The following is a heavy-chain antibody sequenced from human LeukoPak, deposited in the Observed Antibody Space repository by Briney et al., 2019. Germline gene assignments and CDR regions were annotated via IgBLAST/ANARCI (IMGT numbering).Heavy chain of an antibody. CDR3: ARGRALYYYGSGSYSLPDY. D-gene: IGHD3-10*01. J-gene: IGHJ4*02. Sequence: PSETLSLTCTVSGYSFSSGYYWGWIRQPPGKGLEWIGSIYHSGSTYYNPSLKSRVTISVDTSKNQFSLKLSSVTAADTAVYYCARGRALYYYGSGSYSLPDYWGQGTLVTVSS. CDR1: GYSFSSGYY. V-gene: IGHV4-38-2*02. CDR2: IYHSGST.